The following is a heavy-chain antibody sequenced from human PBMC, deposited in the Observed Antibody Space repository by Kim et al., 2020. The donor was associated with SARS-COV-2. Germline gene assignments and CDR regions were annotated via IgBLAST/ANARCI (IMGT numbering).Heavy chain of an antibody. V-gene: IGHV1-3*01. CDR1: GHFFTRDS. CDR3: LGGFYFDY. D-gene: IGHD3-16*01. CDR2: IDCGNGNT. J-gene: IGHJ4*02. Sequence: ASVKVSCKTSGHFFTRDSIHWVRQAPGQGLEWMGGIDCGNGNTIYSQKFQGRVTLTTDTSASTAYMELSLLRSEDSAVYYCLGGFYFDYWGQGTLVTVSS.